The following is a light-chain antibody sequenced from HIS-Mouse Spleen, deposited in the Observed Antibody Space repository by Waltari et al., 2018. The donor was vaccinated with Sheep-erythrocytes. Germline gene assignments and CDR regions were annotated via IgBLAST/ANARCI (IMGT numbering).Light chain of an antibody. J-gene: IGLJ2*01. Sequence: SYVLTQPPSVSVAPGQKARITGGGTNIGSKSVQWYQQTPGQAPVLVVYDDSDRPPGIPERFSGSNSGNTATLTISRVEAGDEADYYCQVWDSSSDPVVFGGGTKLTVL. CDR1: NIGSKS. V-gene: IGLV3-21*02. CDR2: DDS. CDR3: QVWDSSSDPVV.